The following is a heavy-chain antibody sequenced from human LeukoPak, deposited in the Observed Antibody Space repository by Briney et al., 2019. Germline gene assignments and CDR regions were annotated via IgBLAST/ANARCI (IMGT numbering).Heavy chain of an antibody. V-gene: IGHV4-39*02. CDR3: ARDENYGIFFNVDY. CDR2: IYYSGST. CDR1: GGSISSNSYY. Sequence: PSETLSLTCAVSGGSISSNSYYWGWIRQPPGKGLEWIGSIYYSGSTYYNPSLKSRVTISVDTSKNQFSLKLSSVTAADTAVYYCARDENYGIFFNVDYWGQGTLVTVSS. J-gene: IGHJ4*02. D-gene: IGHD4-17*01.